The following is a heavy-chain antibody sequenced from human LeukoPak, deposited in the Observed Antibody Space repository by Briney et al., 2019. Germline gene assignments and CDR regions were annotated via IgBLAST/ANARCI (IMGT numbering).Heavy chain of an antibody. Sequence: TSETLSLTCTVSGGSISSGGYYWSWIRQHPGKGLEWIGYIYYSGSTYYNPSLKSRVTISVDTSKNQFSLKLSSVTAADTAVYYCARLLTYYYDSSGYSRAYYFDYWGQGTLVTVSS. V-gene: IGHV4-31*03. CDR3: ARLLTYYYDSSGYSRAYYFDY. J-gene: IGHJ4*02. D-gene: IGHD3-22*01. CDR1: GGSISSGGYY. CDR2: IYYSGST.